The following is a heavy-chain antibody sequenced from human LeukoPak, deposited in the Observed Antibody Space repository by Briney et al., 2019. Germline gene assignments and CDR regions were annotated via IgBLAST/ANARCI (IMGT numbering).Heavy chain of an antibody. J-gene: IGHJ6*02. CDR2: IYHSGST. CDR3: ARVRLGYYYYGMDV. V-gene: IGHV4-4*02. Sequence: SGTLSLTCAVSGGSISSSNWWSWVRQSPGKGLECIGEIYHSGSTNYNPSLRSRVTISVDKSKNQFSLKLNSVTAADTAVYYCARVRLGYYYYGMDVWGQGTTVTVSS. CDR1: GGSISSSNW.